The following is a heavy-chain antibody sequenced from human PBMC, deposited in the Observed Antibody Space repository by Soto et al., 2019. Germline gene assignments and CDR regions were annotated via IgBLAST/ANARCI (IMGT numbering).Heavy chain of an antibody. V-gene: IGHV4-39*01. D-gene: IGHD2-21*02. CDR3: ATRQIGVVPGPIDY. CDR2: IYYSGST. J-gene: IGHJ4*02. Sequence: QLQLQESGPGLVKPSETLSLTCTVSGGSISSSSYYWGWIRQPPGKGLEWIGSIYYSGSTYYNPSSKRPVTLSVDTSKNQFSLKLSSVTAADTAVYYCATRQIGVVPGPIDYWGQGTLVTVSS. CDR1: GGSISSSSYY.